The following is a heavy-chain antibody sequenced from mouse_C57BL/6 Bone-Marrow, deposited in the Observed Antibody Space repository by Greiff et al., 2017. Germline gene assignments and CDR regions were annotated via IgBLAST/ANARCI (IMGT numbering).Heavy chain of an antibody. D-gene: IGHD2-4*01. CDR2: IDPSDSYT. J-gene: IGHJ3*01. CDR1: GYTFTSYW. CDR3: ARTYYDYEGFAY. V-gene: IGHV1-59*01. Sequence: QVQLKQPGAELVRPGTSVTLSCTASGYTFTSYWLHWVKQRPGQGLEWIGVIDPSDSYTNYNQKFKGKATLTVDTSSRTAYMQLSSLTSEDSAVYYCARTYYDYEGFAYWGQGTLVTVSA.